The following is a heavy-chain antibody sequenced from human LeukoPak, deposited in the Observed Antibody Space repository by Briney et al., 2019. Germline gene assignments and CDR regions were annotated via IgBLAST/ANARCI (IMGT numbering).Heavy chain of an antibody. Sequence: GGSLRLSCAASGFTFSSYMMNWVRQAPGKGLEWVSAISTSGGGTYYAGSVKGRFTISRDNSKNTLYLQMKSLRAEDTAVYYCAKDGLSGNYDYWGQGTLVTVSS. CDR2: ISTSGGGT. CDR3: AKDGLSGNYDY. J-gene: IGHJ4*02. V-gene: IGHV3-23*01. D-gene: IGHD6-25*01. CDR1: GFTFSSYM.